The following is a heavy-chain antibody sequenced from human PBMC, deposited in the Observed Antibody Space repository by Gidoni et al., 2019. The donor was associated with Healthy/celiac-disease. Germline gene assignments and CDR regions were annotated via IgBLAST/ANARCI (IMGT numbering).Heavy chain of an antibody. D-gene: IGHD3-16*01. Sequence: QVQLVESGGGVVQPGRSLRLSCAASGFTFSSYGMHWVRQAPGKGLEWVAVISYDGSNKYYADSVKGRFTISRDNSKNTLYLQMNSLRAEDTAVYYCAKDLDYAAGGQGTMVTVFS. V-gene: IGHV3-30*18. J-gene: IGHJ3*01. CDR3: AKDLDYAA. CDR1: GFTFSSYG. CDR2: ISYDGSNK.